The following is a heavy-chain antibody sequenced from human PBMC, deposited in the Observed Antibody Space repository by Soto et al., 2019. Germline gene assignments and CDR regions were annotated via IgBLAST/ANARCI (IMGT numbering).Heavy chain of an antibody. Sequence: EVQLVESGGGLVQPGGSLRLSCAASGFTFRSYWMRWVRRAPGKGLAWVSRIKEDGSEKYYVDSVKGRFTISRENAKNPLYLQMNSLRAEDTAVYYCARGRNGDYGGHYYCYGMDVWGQGTTVTVSS. CDR1: GFTFRSYW. CDR3: ARGRNGDYGGHYYCYGMDV. D-gene: IGHD4-17*01. J-gene: IGHJ6*02. CDR2: IKEDGSEK. V-gene: IGHV3-7*03.